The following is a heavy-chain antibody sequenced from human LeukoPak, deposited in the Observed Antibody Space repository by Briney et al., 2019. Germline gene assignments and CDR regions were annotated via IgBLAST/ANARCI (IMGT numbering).Heavy chain of an antibody. Sequence: GASVKVSCKASGGTFSSYAISWVRQAPGQGLEWMGGTIPIFGTAYYAQKFQGRVTITADESTSTAYMELSSLRSEDTAVYYCARESGPVFDNWFDPWGQGTLVTVSS. V-gene: IGHV1-69*13. CDR3: ARESGPVFDNWFDP. J-gene: IGHJ5*02. CDR2: TIPIFGTA. CDR1: GGTFSSYA. D-gene: IGHD2-21*01.